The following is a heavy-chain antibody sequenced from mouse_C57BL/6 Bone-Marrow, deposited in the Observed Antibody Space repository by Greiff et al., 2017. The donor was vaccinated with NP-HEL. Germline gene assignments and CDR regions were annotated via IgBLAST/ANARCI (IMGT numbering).Heavy chain of an antibody. V-gene: IGHV1-31*01. CDR1: GYSFTGYY. J-gene: IGHJ3*01. D-gene: IGHD2-5*01. CDR2: IYPYNGVS. CDR3: ARSYYSNLAWFAY. Sequence: EVKLVESGPELVKPGASVKISCKASGYSFTGYYMHWVKQSHGNILDWIGYIYPYNGVSSYNQKFKGKATLTVDKSSSTAYMELRSLTSEDSAVYYCARSYYSNLAWFAYWGQGTLVTVSA.